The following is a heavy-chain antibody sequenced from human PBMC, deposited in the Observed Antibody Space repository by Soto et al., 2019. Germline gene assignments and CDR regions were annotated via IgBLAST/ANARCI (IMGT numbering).Heavy chain of an antibody. V-gene: IGHV4-59*01. D-gene: IGHD1-26*01. CDR3: ARGMPREGNNSCHSDFDI. CDR2: ISYSGPT. J-gene: IGHJ3*02. CDR1: GGSINNYF. Sequence: QVQLQESGPGLVEPSETLSLTCSVSGGSINNYFWSWIRQPPGKGLEWIGHISYSGPTNYNPSFMRRVTISVDTSKLHCSLKVNSVTAADPAVYYGARGMPREGNNSCHSDFDIWGQGKTVSVSS.